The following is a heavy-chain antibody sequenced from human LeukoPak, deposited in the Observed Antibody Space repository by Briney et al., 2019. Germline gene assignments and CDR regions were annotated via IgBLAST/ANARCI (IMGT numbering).Heavy chain of an antibody. Sequence: GGSLRLSCAASGFTFSSYEMNWARQAPGKGLEWVSSISSSSSYIYYADSVKGRFTISRDNAKNSLYLQMNSLRAEDTAVYYCARAGGHYSSAWYDYRGQGTLVTVSS. V-gene: IGHV3-21*01. D-gene: IGHD6-19*01. CDR3: ARAGGHYSSAWYDY. CDR2: ISSSSSYI. CDR1: GFTFSSYE. J-gene: IGHJ4*02.